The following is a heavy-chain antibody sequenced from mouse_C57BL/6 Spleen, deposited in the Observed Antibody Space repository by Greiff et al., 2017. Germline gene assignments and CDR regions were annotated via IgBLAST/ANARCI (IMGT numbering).Heavy chain of an antibody. CDR2: IDPEDGET. Sequence: EVQLQQSGAELVKPGASVKLSCTASGFNITDYYMHWVKQRPEQGLEWIGRIDPEDGETKYAPKFPGKATITADTSSNTAYLQLSSLTSEDTAVYYCARWVWDDYAMDYWGQGTSVTVSS. CDR3: ARWVWDDYAMDY. J-gene: IGHJ4*01. CDR1: GFNITDYY. D-gene: IGHD4-1*01. V-gene: IGHV14-2*01.